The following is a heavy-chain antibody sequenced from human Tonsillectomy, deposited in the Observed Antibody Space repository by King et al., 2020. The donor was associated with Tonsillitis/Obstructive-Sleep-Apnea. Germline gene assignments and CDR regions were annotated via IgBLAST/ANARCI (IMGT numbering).Heavy chain of an antibody. CDR3: ASGGGSWFDY. J-gene: IGHJ4*02. V-gene: IGHV4-34*01. CDR2: INHSGST. CDR1: GGSFSGYY. D-gene: IGHD1-26*01. Sequence: VQLQQWGAGPLKPSETLSLTCAVYGGSFSGYYWSWIRQPPGKGLEWIGEINHSGSTNYNPSLKSRVTISVDTSKNQFSLNLSSVTAADTAVYYCASGGGSWFDYWGQGTLVTVSS.